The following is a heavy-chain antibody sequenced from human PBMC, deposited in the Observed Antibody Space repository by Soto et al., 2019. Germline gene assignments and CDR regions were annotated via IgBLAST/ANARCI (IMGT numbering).Heavy chain of an antibody. Sequence: GGSLRLSCAASGFTFSSYSMNWVRQAPGKGLEWVSSSSSSSSYIYYADSVKGRFTISRDNAKNSLYLQMNSLRAEDTAVYYCARDVVDTAMDLGYWGQGTLGTVSS. J-gene: IGHJ4*02. CDR2: SSSSSSYI. V-gene: IGHV3-21*01. CDR3: ARDVVDTAMDLGY. CDR1: GFTFSSYS. D-gene: IGHD5-18*01.